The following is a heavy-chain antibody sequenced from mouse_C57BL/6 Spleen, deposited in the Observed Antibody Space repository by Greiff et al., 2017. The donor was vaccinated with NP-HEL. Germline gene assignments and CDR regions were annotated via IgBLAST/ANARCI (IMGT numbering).Heavy chain of an antibody. CDR2: IYPGDGDT. J-gene: IGHJ3*01. V-gene: IGHV1-82*01. CDR3: ARRGDYDSAWFAY. Sequence: VQLQQSGPELVKPGASVKISCKASGYAFSSSWMNWVKQRPGKGLEWIGRIYPGDGDTNYNGKFKGKATLTADKSSSTAYMQLSSLISEDSAVYYCARRGDYDSAWFAYWGQGTLVTVSA. D-gene: IGHD2-4*01. CDR1: GYAFSSSW.